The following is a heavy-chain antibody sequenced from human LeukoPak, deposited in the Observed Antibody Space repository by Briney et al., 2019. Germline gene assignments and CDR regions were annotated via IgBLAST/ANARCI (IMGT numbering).Heavy chain of an antibody. CDR1: GGSISSGSYY. J-gene: IGHJ6*03. Sequence: SETLSLTCTVSGGSISSGSYYWSWIRQPAGKRLEWIGRIYTSGSTNYNPSLKSRVTISVDTSKNQFSLKLSSVTAADTAVYYCATDSSSWPSPPDYYYYYYMDVWGKGTTVTVSS. CDR2: IYTSGST. D-gene: IGHD6-13*01. V-gene: IGHV4-61*02. CDR3: ATDSSSWPSPPDYYYYYYMDV.